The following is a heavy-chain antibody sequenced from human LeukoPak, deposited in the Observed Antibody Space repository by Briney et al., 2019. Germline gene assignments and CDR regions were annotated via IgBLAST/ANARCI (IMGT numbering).Heavy chain of an antibody. CDR1: GESINPYY. J-gene: IGHJ6*03. D-gene: IGHD2/OR15-2a*01. Sequence: SETLSLTCTVSGESINPYYWNWIRHPAGKGLEWIGHIYKSGSTNYNPSLKSRVTMSLDTSKNQFSLKLRSVTAADTAVYFCARSFLDYMDVWGKGTTVTVSS. CDR3: ARSFLDYMDV. V-gene: IGHV4-4*07. CDR2: IYKSGST.